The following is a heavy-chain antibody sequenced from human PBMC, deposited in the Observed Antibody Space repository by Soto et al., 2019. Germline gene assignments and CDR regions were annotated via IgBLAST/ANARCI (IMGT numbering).Heavy chain of an antibody. CDR1: GFSFSKYK. V-gene: IGHV3-21*01. CDR2: ITGDSSYT. D-gene: IGHD3-9*01. J-gene: IGHJ5*02. Sequence: GFLRLSCAASGFSFSKYKMNWVRQAPGKGLEWVSSITGDSSYTYYADSVKGRFTISRDNANNSLYLEMNSLGAEDTAMYYCSRDFIYDILTEGFDPWGQGTLVTVSS. CDR3: SRDFIYDILTEGFDP.